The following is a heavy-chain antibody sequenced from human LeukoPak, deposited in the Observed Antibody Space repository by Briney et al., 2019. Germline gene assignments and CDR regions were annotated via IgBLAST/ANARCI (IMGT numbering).Heavy chain of an antibody. J-gene: IGHJ4*02. CDR3: AKGDGVLWFGERE. V-gene: IGHV3-23*01. Sequence: PGGSLRLSCAASGFTFSSYAMSWVRQAPGKGLDWVSATSGSGGSTYYADPVKGRFTISRDNSKNTLYLQMNSLRAEDTAVYYCAKGDGVLWFGERERGQGTLVTVSS. CDR2: TSGSGGST. D-gene: IGHD3-10*01. CDR1: GFTFSSYA.